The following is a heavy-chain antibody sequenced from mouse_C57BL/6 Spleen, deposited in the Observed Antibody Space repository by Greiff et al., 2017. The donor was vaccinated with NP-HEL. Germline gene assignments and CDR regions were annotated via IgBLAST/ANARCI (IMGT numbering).Heavy chain of an antibody. CDR2: IYPRSGNT. D-gene: IGHD4-1*01. V-gene: IGHV1-81*01. Sequence: VQLQQSGAELARPGASVKLSCKASGYTFTSYGISWVKQRTGQGLEWIGEIYPRSGNTYYNEKFKGKATLTADKSSSTAYMELRSLTSEDSAVYFCARGEGNWDRYAMDYWGQGTSVTVSS. J-gene: IGHJ4*01. CDR1: GYTFTSYG. CDR3: ARGEGNWDRYAMDY.